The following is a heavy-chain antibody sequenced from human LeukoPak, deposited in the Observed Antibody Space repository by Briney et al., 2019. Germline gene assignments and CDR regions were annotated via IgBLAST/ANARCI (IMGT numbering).Heavy chain of an antibody. CDR3: AKGSEPYYDCYFDY. V-gene: IGHV3-66*01. Sequence: PGGSLRLSCAASGFTVSSNYMSWVRQAPGKGLEWVSVIYSGGSTYYADSVKGRFTISRDNSKNTLYLQMNSLRAEDTAVYYCAKGSEPYYDCYFDYWGQGTLVTVSS. CDR2: IYSGGST. CDR1: GFTVSSNY. D-gene: IGHD3-22*01. J-gene: IGHJ4*02.